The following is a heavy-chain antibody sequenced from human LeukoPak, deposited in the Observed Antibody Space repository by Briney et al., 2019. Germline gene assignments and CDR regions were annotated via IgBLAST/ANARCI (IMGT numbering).Heavy chain of an antibody. CDR2: IYYSGST. J-gene: IGHJ4*02. V-gene: IGHV4-39*01. Sequence: SETLSLTCTVSGGSISSSSYYWGWIRQPPGKGLEWIGSIYYSGSTYYNPSLKSRVTISVDTSKIQFSLKLTSVTATDTAVYYCARTYPDCDYWGQGTLVTVSS. CDR3: ARTYPDCDY. D-gene: IGHD2-21*02. CDR1: GGSISSSSYY.